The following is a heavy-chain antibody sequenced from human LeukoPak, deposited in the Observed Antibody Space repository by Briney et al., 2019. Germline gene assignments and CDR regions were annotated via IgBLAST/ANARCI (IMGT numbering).Heavy chain of an antibody. CDR1: GGTFGNFA. D-gene: IGHD4-17*01. J-gene: IGHJ2*01. Sequence: SVKVSCKASGGTFGNFAISWVRQAPGQGLEWMGRITPSLNIADYTQRFQDRVTITADTSTSTVYMELSSLRSEDTAVYYCARGNGDYGGRLGGYFDLWGRGTLVTVSS. CDR3: ARGNGDYGGRLGGYFDL. CDR2: ITPSLNIA. V-gene: IGHV1-69*04.